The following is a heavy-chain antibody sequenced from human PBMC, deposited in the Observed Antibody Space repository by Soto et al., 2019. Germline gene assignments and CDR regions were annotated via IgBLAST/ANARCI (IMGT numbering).Heavy chain of an antibody. Sequence: QVQLLQSGAEVKRPGASVKVSCRASGYTFTNYDVSWVRQAAGQGLEWMGWLSPASGKTKTTYLPHFRDRVSMTWDTSVATPYLEVLDLTSDDTAVYYCARGGTAHYDLWSDPRGDGLASWGQGTLVTVSS. CDR1: GYTFTNYD. CDR3: ARGGTAHYDLWSDPRGDGLAS. V-gene: IGHV1-8*01. CDR2: LSPASGKTKT. J-gene: IGHJ5*01. D-gene: IGHD3-3*01.